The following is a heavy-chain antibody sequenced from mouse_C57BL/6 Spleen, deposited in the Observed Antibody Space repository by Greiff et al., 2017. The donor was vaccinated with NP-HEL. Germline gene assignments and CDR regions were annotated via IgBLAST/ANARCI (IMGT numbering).Heavy chain of an antibody. D-gene: IGHD1-1*01. CDR2: INPNNGGT. CDR3: ARRYYGSRYYFDY. V-gene: IGHV1-18*01. CDR1: GYTFTDYN. J-gene: IGHJ2*01. Sequence: EVKLVESGPELVKPGASVKIPCKASGYTFTDYNMDWVKQSHGKSLEWIGDINPNNGGTIYNQKFKGKATLTVDKSSSTAYMELRSLTSEDTAVYYCARRYYGSRYYFDYWGQGTTLTVSS.